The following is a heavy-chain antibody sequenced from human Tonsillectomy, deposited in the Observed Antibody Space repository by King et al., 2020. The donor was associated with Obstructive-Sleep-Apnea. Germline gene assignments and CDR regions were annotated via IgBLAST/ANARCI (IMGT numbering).Heavy chain of an antibody. V-gene: IGHV4-4*07. D-gene: IGHD1-26*01. J-gene: IGHJ4*02. CDR2: IYTSGST. CDR3: GTSEVGDTLIFDY. Sequence: VQLQESGPGLVKPSETLSLTCTVSGGSISSYHWSWIRQPAGKGLEWIGRIYTSGSTNYNPSLKSRVTMSVETSKNQFSLKLTSVTAADTAVYYCGTSEVGDTLIFDYWGQGTLVTVSS. CDR1: GGSISSYH.